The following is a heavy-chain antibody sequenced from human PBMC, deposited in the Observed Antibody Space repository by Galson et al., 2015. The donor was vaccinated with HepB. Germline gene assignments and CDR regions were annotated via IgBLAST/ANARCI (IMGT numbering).Heavy chain of an antibody. CDR1: GFTFGDFW. Sequence: SLRLSCAASGFTFGDFWMSWARQAPGKGLEWVANLNKDESKKYYADSVKGRFSITRDNAKNSLYLQMNSLGAEDTAMYYCARDGVAFGIWGQGTMVTVSS. D-gene: IGHD2-8*01. V-gene: IGHV3-7*03. J-gene: IGHJ3*02. CDR2: LNKDESKK. CDR3: ARDGVAFGI.